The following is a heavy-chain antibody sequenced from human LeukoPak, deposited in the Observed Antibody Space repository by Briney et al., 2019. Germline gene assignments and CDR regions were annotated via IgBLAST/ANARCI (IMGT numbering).Heavy chain of an antibody. J-gene: IGHJ4*02. CDR2: IIPNSGGT. Sequence: GASVKVSCKASGGTFSSYAISWVRQAPGHGLEWMGGIIPNSGGTNYAQKFQGRVTMTRDTSISTAYMELSRLRSDDTAVYYCARDPRPESNVYDSSGYYEPYFDYWGQGTLVTVSS. D-gene: IGHD3-22*01. V-gene: IGHV1-2*02. CDR1: GGTFSSYA. CDR3: ARDPRPESNVYDSSGYYEPYFDY.